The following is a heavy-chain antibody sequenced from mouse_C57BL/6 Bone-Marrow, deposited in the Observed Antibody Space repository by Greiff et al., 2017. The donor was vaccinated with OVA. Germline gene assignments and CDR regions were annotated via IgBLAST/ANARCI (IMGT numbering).Heavy chain of an antibody. D-gene: IGHD1-1*01. Sequence: VQLKESGPGLVQPSQSLSITCTVSGFSLTSYGVHWVRQSPGKGLEWLGVIWRGGSTDYNAAFMSRLSITKDNSKSQVFFKMNSLQADDTAIYYCAKRGYGRNYAMDYWGQGTSVTVSS. CDR2: IWRGGST. V-gene: IGHV2-5*01. J-gene: IGHJ4*01. CDR1: GFSLTSYG. CDR3: AKRGYGRNYAMDY.